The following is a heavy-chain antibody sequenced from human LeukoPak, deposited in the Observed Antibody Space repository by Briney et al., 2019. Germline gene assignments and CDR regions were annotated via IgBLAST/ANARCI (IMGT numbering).Heavy chain of an antibody. Sequence: PGGSLGLSCAASGFVFSTHSMNWVRQAPGKGLEWVSWISSSNGDIYYADSVRGRFTISRDDAKNSLYLQMNSLRAEDTAVYYCVRDADGGNSWFDSWGQGTLVTVSS. CDR1: GFVFSTHS. CDR2: ISSSNGDI. J-gene: IGHJ5*01. CDR3: VRDADGGNSWFDS. V-gene: IGHV3-21*01. D-gene: IGHD4-23*01.